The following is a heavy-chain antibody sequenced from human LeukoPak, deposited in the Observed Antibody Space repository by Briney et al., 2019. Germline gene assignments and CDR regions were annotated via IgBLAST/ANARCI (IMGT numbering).Heavy chain of an antibody. CDR2: IRNVGNDK. J-gene: IGHJ4*02. CDR3: ARFPLVGSRGY. CDR1: GFTFDCCG. D-gene: IGHD1-26*01. V-gene: IGHV3-30*02. Sequence: GGSLRLSCAASGFTFDCCGMHWVRQAPGKGLEWVAFIRNVGNDKYYADSVKGRFFISRDNSKNTLSLQMNSLRVEDTAVYYCARFPLVGSRGYWGQGTLVTVSS.